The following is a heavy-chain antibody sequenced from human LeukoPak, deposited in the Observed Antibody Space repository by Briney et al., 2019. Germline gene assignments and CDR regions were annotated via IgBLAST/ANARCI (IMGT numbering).Heavy chain of an antibody. J-gene: IGHJ6*03. CDR2: INPNSGGT. Sequence: GASVKVSCKASGYTFGGYYMQWVGQAPGQGLEWMGRINPNSGGTSYAQKFQGRVTMTRDTSISTAYMELSRLRSDDTAVYYCARDRYCSSTSCYTLPNMDVWGKGTTVTVSS. CDR3: ARDRYCSSTSCYTLPNMDV. V-gene: IGHV1-2*06. D-gene: IGHD2-2*02. CDR1: GYTFGGYY.